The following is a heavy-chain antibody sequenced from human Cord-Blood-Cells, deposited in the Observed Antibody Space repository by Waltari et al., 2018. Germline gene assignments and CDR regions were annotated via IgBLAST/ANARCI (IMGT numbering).Heavy chain of an antibody. J-gene: IGHJ4*02. V-gene: IGHV4-39*01. Sequence: GSTYYNPSLKSRVTISVDTSKNQFSLKLSSVTAADTAVYYCARSYGSGSYYNVHFDYWGQGTLVTVSS. CDR2: GST. D-gene: IGHD3-10*01. CDR3: ARSYGSGSYYNVHFDY.